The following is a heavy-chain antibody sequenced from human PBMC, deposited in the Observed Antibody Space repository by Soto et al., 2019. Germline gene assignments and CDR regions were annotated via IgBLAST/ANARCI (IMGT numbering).Heavy chain of an antibody. D-gene: IGHD6-13*01. CDR3: ASGTPAAAAGTTPLVY. J-gene: IGHJ4*02. CDR1: GFTFSSYS. CDR2: ISSSSSYI. V-gene: IGHV3-21*01. Sequence: GGSLRLSCAASGFTFSSYSMNWVRQAPGKGLEWVSSISSSSSYIYYADSVRGRFTISRDNAKNALYLQMNSLRAEDTAVYYCASGTPAAAAGTTPLVYWGQGTLVTVSS.